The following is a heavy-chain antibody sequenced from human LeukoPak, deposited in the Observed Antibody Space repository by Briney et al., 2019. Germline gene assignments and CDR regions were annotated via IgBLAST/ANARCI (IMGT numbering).Heavy chain of an antibody. CDR3: ARETSYGYYYYMDV. V-gene: IGHV3-48*01. D-gene: IGHD5-18*01. J-gene: IGHJ6*03. Sequence: GGSLRLSCAASGFTFSSYSMNWVRQAPGKGLEWVSYISSSSSTIYYADSVKGRFTISRDNAKNSLYLQMNSLRAEDTAVYYCARETSYGYYYYMDVWGKGTTVTVSS. CDR2: ISSSSSTI. CDR1: GFTFSSYS.